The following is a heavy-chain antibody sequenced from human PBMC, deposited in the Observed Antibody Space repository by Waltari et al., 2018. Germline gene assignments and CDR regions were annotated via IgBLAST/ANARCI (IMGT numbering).Heavy chain of an antibody. CDR2: INWNGGST. Sequence: EVQLVESGGGVVRPGGSLRLSCAASGFTFDDYGMSWVRQAPGKGWEWVSGINWNGGSTGYADSVKGRFTISRDNAKNSLYLQMNSLRAEDTALYHCARDSTDYGDFSDAFDIWGQGTMVTVSS. V-gene: IGHV3-20*01. D-gene: IGHD4-17*01. CDR3: ARDSTDYGDFSDAFDI. J-gene: IGHJ3*02. CDR1: GFTFDDYG.